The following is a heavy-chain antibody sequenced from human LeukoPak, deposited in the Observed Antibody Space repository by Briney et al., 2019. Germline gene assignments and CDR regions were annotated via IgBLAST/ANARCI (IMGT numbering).Heavy chain of an antibody. CDR1: GGTFSSYA. V-gene: IGHV1-69*01. D-gene: IGHD3-3*01. CDR3: PRAKSVGDFWSGYSEY. Sequence: GASVKVSCKASGGTFSSYAISWVRQAPGQGLEWMGGIIPIFGTANYAQKFQGRVTITADESTSTAYMELSSLRSEDTAVSYCPRAKSVGDFWSGYSEYWGHGTLVTASS. J-gene: IGHJ4*01. CDR2: IIPIFGTA.